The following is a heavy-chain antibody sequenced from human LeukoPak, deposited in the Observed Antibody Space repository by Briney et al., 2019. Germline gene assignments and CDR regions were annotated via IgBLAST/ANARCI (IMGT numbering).Heavy chain of an antibody. CDR1: GGTFSSYA. J-gene: IGHJ4*02. CDR3: AREEDYFDY. CDR2: INPSGGST. Sequence: ASVKVSCKASGGTFSSYAISWVRQAPGQGLEWMGIINPSGGSTSYAQKFQGRVTMTRDTSTSTVYMELSSLRSEDTAVYYCAREEDYFDYWGQGTLVTVSS. V-gene: IGHV1-46*01.